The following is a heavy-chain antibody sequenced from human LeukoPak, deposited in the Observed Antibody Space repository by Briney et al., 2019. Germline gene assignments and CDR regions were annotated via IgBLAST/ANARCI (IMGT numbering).Heavy chain of an antibody. CDR3: ATVFTNRYSYAERYPYAFDI. J-gene: IGHJ3*02. CDR1: GGSFSGYY. CDR2: INHSGST. Sequence: SETLSLTCAVYGGSFSGYYWSWIRQPPGKGLEWIGEINHSGSTNYNPSLKSRVTISVDTSKNQFSLKLSSVTAADTAVYYCATVFTNRYSYAERYPYAFDIWGQGTMVTVSS. D-gene: IGHD5-18*01. V-gene: IGHV4-34*01.